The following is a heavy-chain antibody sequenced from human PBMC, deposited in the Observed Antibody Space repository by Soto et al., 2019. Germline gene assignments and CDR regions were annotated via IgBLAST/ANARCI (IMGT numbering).Heavy chain of an antibody. Sequence: NPGGSLRLSCAASGFTFSGYYMSWIRQAPGKGLEWVSYISSSGSTIYYADSVKGRFTISRDNAKNSLYLQMNSLRAEDTAVYYCARVLYYYDSSGYPKPDYYYYGMDVWGQGTTVTVSS. CDR1: GFTFSGYY. J-gene: IGHJ6*02. V-gene: IGHV3-11*01. D-gene: IGHD3-22*01. CDR2: ISSSGSTI. CDR3: ARVLYYYDSSGYPKPDYYYYGMDV.